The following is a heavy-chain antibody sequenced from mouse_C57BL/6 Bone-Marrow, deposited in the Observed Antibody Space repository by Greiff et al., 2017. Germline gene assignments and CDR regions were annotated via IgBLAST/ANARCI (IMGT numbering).Heavy chain of an antibody. D-gene: IGHD2-12*01. V-gene: IGHV1-50*01. Sequence: QVQLQQSGAELVKPGASVTLSCKASGYTFTRYWMQWVKQRPGQGLEWIGEIDPSDSYTNYNQKFKGKATLTVDTSSSTAYMQLSSLTSEDSAVYYCARGCYYYFDYWCQGTALTVSS. J-gene: IGHJ2*01. CDR2: IDPSDSYT. CDR1: GYTFTRYW. CDR3: ARGCYYYFDY.